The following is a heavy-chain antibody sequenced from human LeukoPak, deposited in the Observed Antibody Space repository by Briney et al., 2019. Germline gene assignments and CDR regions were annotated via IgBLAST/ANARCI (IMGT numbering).Heavy chain of an antibody. V-gene: IGHV1-2*02. Sequence: ASVKVSCKASGYTFTGYYMHWVRQAPGQGLEWMGWINPNSGGTNYAQKFQGRVTMTRDTSISTAYMELSRLRSDDTAVYYCARGGGYCSSTSCYFWYSSSYYYFDYWGQGTLVTVSS. J-gene: IGHJ4*02. CDR3: ARGGGYCSSTSCYFWYSSSYYYFDY. CDR1: GYTFTGYY. D-gene: IGHD2-2*01. CDR2: INPNSGGT.